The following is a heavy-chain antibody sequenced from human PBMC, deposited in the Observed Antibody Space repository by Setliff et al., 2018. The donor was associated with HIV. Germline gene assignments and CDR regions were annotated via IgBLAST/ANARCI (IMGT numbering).Heavy chain of an antibody. CDR3: ASSGWYHGPTFDY. CDR1: GFTFSDHY. Sequence: GGSLRLSCAASGFTFSDHYMDWVRQAPGKGLEWVGRTRNKANSYTTEYAASVKGRFTISRDDSKNSLYLQMNSLKTEDTAVYYCASSGWYHGPTFDYWGQGTLVTVSS. J-gene: IGHJ4*02. CDR2: TRNKANSYTT. D-gene: IGHD6-13*01. V-gene: IGHV3-72*01.